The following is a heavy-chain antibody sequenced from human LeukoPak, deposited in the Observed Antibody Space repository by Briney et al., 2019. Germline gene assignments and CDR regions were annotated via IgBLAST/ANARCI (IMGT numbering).Heavy chain of an antibody. D-gene: IGHD4-11*01. CDR3: ARDPPITTDYGLDV. Sequence: GGSLRLSCAASGFTVSHNYMSWVRQAPGKGLQWVSFIYTGGDTYYTDSVKGRFTFSRDDSKNTVYLQMNSLRVEDTAVYYCARDPPITTDYGLDVWGQGTTVTVSS. J-gene: IGHJ6*02. V-gene: IGHV3-53*05. CDR2: IYTGGDT. CDR1: GFTVSHNY.